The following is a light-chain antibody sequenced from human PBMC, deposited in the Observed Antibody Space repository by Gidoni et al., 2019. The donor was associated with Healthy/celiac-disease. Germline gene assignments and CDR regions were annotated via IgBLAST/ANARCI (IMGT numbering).Light chain of an antibody. CDR3: QVWDSSSDHVV. Sequence: SYVLTQPPSVSVAPGKTARITRGGNNIGSKSVHWYQQKPGQAPVLVIYDDSDRPSGIPERFSGSNSGNTATLTISRVEAGDEADDYCQVWDSSSDHVVFGGGTKLTVL. CDR1: NIGSKS. V-gene: IGLV3-21*04. CDR2: DDS. J-gene: IGLJ2*01.